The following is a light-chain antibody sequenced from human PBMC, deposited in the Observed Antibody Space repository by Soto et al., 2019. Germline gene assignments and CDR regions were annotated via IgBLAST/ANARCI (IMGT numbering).Light chain of an antibody. CDR3: RQYNGYPWT. CDR2: DAS. J-gene: IGKJ1*01. CDR1: RRISSW. V-gene: IGKV1-5*01. Sequence: DIQMTQSPSTLSASVGDRVTITCRASRRISSWLAWYQQQPGKAPKLLVYDASTLQSGVPSRFSGNGSGTEFTLTISRLQPEDLATYFGRQYNGYPWTFGQGTMVGIK.